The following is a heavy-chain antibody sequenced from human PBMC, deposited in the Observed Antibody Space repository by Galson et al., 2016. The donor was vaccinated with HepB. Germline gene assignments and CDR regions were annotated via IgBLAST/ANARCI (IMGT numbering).Heavy chain of an antibody. CDR3: ARDKDFWSGFLDY. J-gene: IGHJ4*02. D-gene: IGHD3-3*01. CDR1: GFTFSSYG. Sequence: SLRLSCAASGFTFSSYGMHWVRQAPGKGLEWVAVIWYDGSNKYYADSVKGRFTISRDNSNNTLYLQMNSLRAEDTAVYYCARDKDFWSGFLDYWGQGTLVTVSS. CDR2: IWYDGSNK. V-gene: IGHV3-33*01.